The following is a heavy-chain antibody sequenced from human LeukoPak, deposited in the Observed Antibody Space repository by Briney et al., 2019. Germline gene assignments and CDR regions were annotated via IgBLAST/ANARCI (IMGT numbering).Heavy chain of an antibody. D-gene: IGHD6-19*01. CDR2: ISYDGSNK. CDR3: ATPGYSSGWVLGY. CDR1: GFTFSSYG. J-gene: IGHJ4*02. Sequence: GRSLRLSCAASGFTFSSYGMHWVRQAPGKGLEWVAVISYDGSNKYYADSVKGRFTISRDNSKNTLYLQMNSLRAEDTAVYYCATPGYSSGWVLGYWGQGTLVTVSS. V-gene: IGHV3-30*03.